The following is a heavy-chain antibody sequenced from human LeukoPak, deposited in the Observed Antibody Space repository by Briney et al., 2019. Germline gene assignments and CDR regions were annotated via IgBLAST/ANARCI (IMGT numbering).Heavy chain of an antibody. CDR2: IWYDGSNK. J-gene: IGHJ3*02. Sequence: GGSLRLSCAASGFTFNTYWMSWVRQAPGKGLEWVAVIWYDGSNKYYADSVKGRFTISRDNSKNTLYLQMNSLRAEDTAVYYCARVKYCSAGSCYAAFDIWGQGIMVTVSS. CDR3: ARVKYCSAGSCYAAFDI. CDR1: GFTFNTYW. D-gene: IGHD2-15*01. V-gene: IGHV3-33*08.